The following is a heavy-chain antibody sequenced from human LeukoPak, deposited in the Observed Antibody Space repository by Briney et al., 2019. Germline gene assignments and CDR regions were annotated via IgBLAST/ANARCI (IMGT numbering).Heavy chain of an antibody. V-gene: IGHV4-39*07. CDR3: ASRRWLQRGPFRY. CDR2: INHSGST. CDR1: GGSISSSSYY. Sequence: SETLSLTCTVSGGSISSSSYYWGWIRQPPGKGLEWIGEINHSGSTNYNPSLKSRVTISVHTSKNQFSLKLSSVTAADTAVYYCASRRWLQRGPFRYWGQGTLVTVSS. J-gene: IGHJ4*02. D-gene: IGHD5-24*01.